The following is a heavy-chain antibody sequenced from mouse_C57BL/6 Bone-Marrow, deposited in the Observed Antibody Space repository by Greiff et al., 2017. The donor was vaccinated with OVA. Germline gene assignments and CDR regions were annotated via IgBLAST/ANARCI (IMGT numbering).Heavy chain of an antibody. CDR2: ISDGGGYT. Sequence: EVKLVESGGGLVKPGGSLKLSCAASGFTFSSYAMSWVRQTPAKRLEWVATISDGGGYTYYPDNVKGRFTISRDNAKNNLYLQMSHLKSEDTAVYYCARERGYCSNYVGFAYWGQGTLVTVSA. J-gene: IGHJ3*01. CDR3: ARERGYCSNYVGFAY. CDR1: GFTFSSYA. D-gene: IGHD2-5*01. V-gene: IGHV5-4*01.